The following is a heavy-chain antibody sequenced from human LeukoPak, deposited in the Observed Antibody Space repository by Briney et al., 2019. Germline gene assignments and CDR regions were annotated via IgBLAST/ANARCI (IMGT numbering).Heavy chain of an antibody. CDR3: ASSHDSSGND. Sequence: HGGSLRLSCAASGFSSSSYWMAWVRQAPGKGRECVANIKYDGRLKFYGGSVNGRFTISRDNTHNSVYLEMNSLRVDDTGLYFCASSHDSSGNDWGEGTMVTVSS. J-gene: IGHJ4*02. V-gene: IGHV3-7*01. CDR2: IKYDGRLK. D-gene: IGHD3-22*01. CDR1: GFSSSSYW.